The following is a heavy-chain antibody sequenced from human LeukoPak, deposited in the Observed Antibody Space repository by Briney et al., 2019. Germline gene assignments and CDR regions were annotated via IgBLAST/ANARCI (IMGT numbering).Heavy chain of an antibody. CDR3: ARSGLGSNSSGRTRRPYYYYMDV. CDR2: INPSGGST. Sequence: ASVKVSCKASGYTFTSYYMHWVRQAPGQGLEWMGIINPSGGSTSYAQKFQGRVTMTRDMSTSTVYMELSSLRSEDTAVYYCARSGLGSNSSGRTRRPYYYYMDVWGKGTTVTVSS. CDR1: GYTFTSYY. D-gene: IGHD6-19*01. J-gene: IGHJ6*03. V-gene: IGHV1-46*01.